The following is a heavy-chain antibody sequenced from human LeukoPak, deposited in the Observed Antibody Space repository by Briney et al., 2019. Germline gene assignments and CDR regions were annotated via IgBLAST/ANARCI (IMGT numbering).Heavy chain of an antibody. CDR2: INPNSGGT. D-gene: IGHD3-22*01. CDR1: GYTFTGYY. Sequence: ASVKVSCKASGYTFTGYYMHWVRQAPGQGLEWMGWINPNSGGTNYAQKFQGRVTMTRDTSISTAYMELSRLRSDDTAVYYCARDRLYYDSSGYYYGSKAFDIWGQGTMVTVSS. V-gene: IGHV1-2*02. J-gene: IGHJ3*02. CDR3: ARDRLYYDSSGYYYGSKAFDI.